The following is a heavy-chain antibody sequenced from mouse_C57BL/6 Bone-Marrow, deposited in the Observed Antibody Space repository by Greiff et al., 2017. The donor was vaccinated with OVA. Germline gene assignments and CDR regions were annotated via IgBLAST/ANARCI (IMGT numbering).Heavy chain of an antibody. D-gene: IGHD2-2*01. J-gene: IGHJ4*01. CDR1: GFTFSSYA. V-gene: IGHV5-4*01. Sequence: EVQLQESGGGLVKPGGSLKLSCAASGFTFSSYAMSWVRQTPEKRLEWVATISDGGSYTYYPDNVKGRFTISRDNAKNNLYLQMSHLTSEDTAMYYCASDHYGYAYYYAIDYWGQGTSVTVSS. CDR3: ASDHYGYAYYYAIDY. CDR2: ISDGGSYT.